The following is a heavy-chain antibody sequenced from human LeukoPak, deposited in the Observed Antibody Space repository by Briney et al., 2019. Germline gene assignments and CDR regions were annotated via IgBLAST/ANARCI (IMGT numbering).Heavy chain of an antibody. CDR2: IYHSGST. J-gene: IGHJ2*01. CDR3: ARGDYGDYGVWYFDL. D-gene: IGHD4-17*01. CDR1: GGSISSSNW. V-gene: IGHV4-4*02. Sequence: SGTLSLTCAVSGGSISSSNWWSWVRPPPGKGLEWIGEIYHSGSTNYNPSLKSRVTISVDKSKNQFSLKLSSVTAADTAVYYCARGDYGDYGVWYFDLWGRGTLVTVSS.